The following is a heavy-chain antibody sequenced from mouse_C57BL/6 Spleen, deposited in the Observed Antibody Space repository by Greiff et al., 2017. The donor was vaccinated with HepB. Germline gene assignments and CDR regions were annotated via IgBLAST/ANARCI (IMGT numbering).Heavy chain of an antibody. CDR3: TRVLTGDYFDY. V-gene: IGHV5-9-1*02. CDR1: GFTFSSYA. J-gene: IGHJ2*01. Sequence: EVKVVESGEGLVKPGGSLKLSCAASGFTFSSYAMSWVRQTPEKRLEWVAYISSGGDYIYYADTVKGRFTISRDNARNTLYLQMSSLKSEDTAMYYCTRVLTGDYFDYWGQGTTLTVSS. CDR2: ISSGGDYI. D-gene: IGHD4-1*01.